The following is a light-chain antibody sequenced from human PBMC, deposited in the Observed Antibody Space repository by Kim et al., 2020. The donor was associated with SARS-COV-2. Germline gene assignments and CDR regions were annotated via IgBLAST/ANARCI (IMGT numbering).Light chain of an antibody. V-gene: IGLV3-21*01. Sequence: SYELTQPPSVSVAPGETARITCGGDNIGSKSVHWYQQKPGQAPVLVIYYNSVRPSGIPERFSGSNSGNTATLTISRVEAGDEADFYCQVWENNSVHYVLG. CDR1: NIGSKS. J-gene: IGLJ1*01. CDR3: QVWENNSVHYV. CDR2: YNS.